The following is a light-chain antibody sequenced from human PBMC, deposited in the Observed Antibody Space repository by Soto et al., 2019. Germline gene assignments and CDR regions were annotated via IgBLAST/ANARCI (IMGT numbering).Light chain of an antibody. CDR2: DAS. V-gene: IGKV3D-15*01. Sequence: EIVWTQSPGTLSLSPGERLTLSCRTSQSLSTRSLAWYQQKAGQAPSLLIYDASTRATGFPARFSGSGSGTEFNLTISRLQSEDFAVYYCQQYNNWPLTFGGGTKVDIK. CDR3: QQYNNWPLT. CDR1: QSLSTRS. J-gene: IGKJ4*01.